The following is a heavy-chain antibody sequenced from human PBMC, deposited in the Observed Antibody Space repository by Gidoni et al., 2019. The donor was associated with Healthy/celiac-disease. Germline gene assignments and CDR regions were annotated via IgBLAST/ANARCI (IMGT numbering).Heavy chain of an antibody. J-gene: IGHJ6*02. CDR3: ARDLPYCSGGSCSSAYYGMDV. V-gene: IGHV4-34*01. D-gene: IGHD2-15*01. CDR1: GGSFSGYY. Sequence: QVQLQQWGAGLLKPSETLSLTCAVYGGSFSGYYWSWIRQPPGKGLEWIGEINHSGSTNHNPSLKSRVTISVDTSKNQFSLKLSSVTAADTAVYYCARDLPYCSGGSCSSAYYGMDVWGQGTTVTVSS. CDR2: INHSGST.